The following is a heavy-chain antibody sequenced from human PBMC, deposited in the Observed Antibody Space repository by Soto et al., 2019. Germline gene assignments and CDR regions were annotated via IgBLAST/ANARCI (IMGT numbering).Heavy chain of an antibody. Sequence: GGSLRLSCAASGFTFDDFAMCWVRQVPGKCLEWISLVNWDGDTTFYADSVKGRFIISRDNSKNSVYLQMNSLRSEDSAMYYCAKGATVTTHYQYYGMDVWGQGXTVTVSS. CDR2: VNWDGDTT. J-gene: IGHJ6*02. CDR1: GFTFDDFA. CDR3: AKGATVTTHYQYYGMDV. V-gene: IGHV3-43D*04. D-gene: IGHD4-17*01.